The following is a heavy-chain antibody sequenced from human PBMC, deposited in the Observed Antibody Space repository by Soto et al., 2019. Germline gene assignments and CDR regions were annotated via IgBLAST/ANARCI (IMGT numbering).Heavy chain of an antibody. D-gene: IGHD3-9*01. CDR3: VRDLGRYFRSGYMDL. J-gene: IGHJ6*03. Sequence: EVQLVESGGGLVKPGGSLRLSCTASGFAFNTYSMNWVRQAPGKGLEWVSSINEDSTYIYYADSLRGRITISRDNAKDSLFLQMKSLRPDDPAVYYCVRDLGRYFRSGYMDLWGDGATVTVPS. V-gene: IGHV3-21*02. CDR2: INEDSTYI. CDR1: GFAFNTYS.